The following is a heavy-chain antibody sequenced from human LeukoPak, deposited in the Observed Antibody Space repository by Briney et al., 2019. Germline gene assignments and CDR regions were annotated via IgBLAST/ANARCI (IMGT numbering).Heavy chain of an antibody. Sequence: KPSETLSLTCTASGGSISSYYWSWIRQPPGKGLEWIGYIYYSGSTNYNPSLKSRVTISVDTSKNQFSLKLSSVTAADTAVYYYARAIVGATGPYYYMDVWGKGTTVTVSS. CDR2: IYYSGST. D-gene: IGHD1-26*01. J-gene: IGHJ6*03. V-gene: IGHV4-59*01. CDR3: ARAIVGATGPYYYMDV. CDR1: GGSISSYY.